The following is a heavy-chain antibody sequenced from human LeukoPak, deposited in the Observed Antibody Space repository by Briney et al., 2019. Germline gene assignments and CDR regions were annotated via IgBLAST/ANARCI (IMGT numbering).Heavy chain of an antibody. CDR2: ISGSGGTT. J-gene: IGHJ4*02. V-gene: IGHV3-23*01. CDR3: AKAPLVVVTAKNYYFDY. Sequence: GGSLRLSCAASGFTFSSYAMTWVRQAPGKGLEWVSVISGSGGTTYYADSVKGRFTISRDNSKNTLYLQMNSLRAEDTAVYYCAKAPLVVVTAKNYYFDYWGQGTLVAVSS. CDR1: GFTFSSYA. D-gene: IGHD2-21*02.